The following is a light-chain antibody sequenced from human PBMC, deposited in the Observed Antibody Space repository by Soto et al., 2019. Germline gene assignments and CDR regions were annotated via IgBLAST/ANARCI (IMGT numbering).Light chain of an antibody. Sequence: QSALTQPASVSGSPGQSITISCTGTRSDIGAYNFVSWYQQHPGEVPKLILHYVNVRPSGVSNRFSGSKSGNTASLTISGLQAEDEADYYCTSWTTSTTMIFGGGTKLTVL. V-gene: IGLV2-14*03. CDR3: TSWTTSTTMI. CDR2: YVN. CDR1: RSDIGAYNF. J-gene: IGLJ2*01.